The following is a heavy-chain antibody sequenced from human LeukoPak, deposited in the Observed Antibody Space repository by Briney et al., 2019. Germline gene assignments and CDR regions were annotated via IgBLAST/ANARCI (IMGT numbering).Heavy chain of an antibody. Sequence: SETLSLTCAVYGGSFSGYYWSWIRQPSGKGLEWIGEINHSGSTNYNPSLKSRVTISVDTSKNQFSLKLSSVTAADTAVYYCARGPLGYYGSGSYYRSWFDPWGQGTLVTVSS. J-gene: IGHJ5*02. V-gene: IGHV4-34*01. CDR1: GGSFSGYY. D-gene: IGHD3-10*01. CDR2: INHSGST. CDR3: ARGPLGYYGSGSYYRSWFDP.